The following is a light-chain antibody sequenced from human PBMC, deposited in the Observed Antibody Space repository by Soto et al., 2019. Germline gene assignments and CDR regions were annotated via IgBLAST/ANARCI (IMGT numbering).Light chain of an antibody. V-gene: IGLV4-69*01. CDR2: LNSDGSH. CDR3: QTWDTGCVV. J-gene: IGLJ2*01. CDR1: SGHSTYA. Sequence: QPVLTQSPSASASLGASVKLTCTLSSGHSTYAIAWHQQQPQKGPRYLMRLNSDGSHSRGDGIPDRFSGSSSGAERYLTISSLQSEDEADYSCQTWDTGCVVFGGGTKLTVL.